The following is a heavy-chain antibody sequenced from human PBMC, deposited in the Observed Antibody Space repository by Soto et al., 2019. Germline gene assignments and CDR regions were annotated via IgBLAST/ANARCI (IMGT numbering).Heavy chain of an antibody. D-gene: IGHD3-10*01. J-gene: IGHJ4*02. Sequence: GGSLRLSCAASGFTFSSYAIIFFRHSPGKGLEWVSAISGSGGSTYYADSVKGRFTISRDNSKNTLYLQMNSLRAEDTAVYYCAKDRHYYGSGPFDYWGQGTLVTVSS. CDR2: ISGSGGST. CDR3: AKDRHYYGSGPFDY. CDR1: GFTFSSYA. V-gene: IGHV3-23*01.